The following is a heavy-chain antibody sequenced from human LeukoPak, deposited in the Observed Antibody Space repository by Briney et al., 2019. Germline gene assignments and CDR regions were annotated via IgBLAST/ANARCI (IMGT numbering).Heavy chain of an antibody. Sequence: SETLSLTRTVSGGSISIGGYHWGWIRQPPGKGLEWIGYIYHGGNTYYNPSLKSRVTISLDRSKNQFSLRLTSVTAADAAVYYCASYCSTTSCPFDYWGQGTLVTVSS. D-gene: IGHD2-2*01. CDR1: GGSISIGGYH. J-gene: IGHJ4*02. CDR2: IYHGGNT. CDR3: ASYCSTTSCPFDY. V-gene: IGHV4-30-2*01.